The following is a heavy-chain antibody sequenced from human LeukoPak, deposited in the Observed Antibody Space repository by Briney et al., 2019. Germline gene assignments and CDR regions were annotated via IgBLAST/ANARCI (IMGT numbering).Heavy chain of an antibody. CDR1: GYTFTSYA. CDR2: INTNTGNP. Sequence: ASVKVSCKASGYTFTSYAMNWVRQAPGQGLEWMGWINTNTGNPTYAQGFTGRVVFSLDTSVSTAYLQISSLKAEDTAVYYCAREGSRYGSGSRVLRHYYYYYMDVWGKGTTVTVSS. D-gene: IGHD3-10*01. V-gene: IGHV7-4-1*02. J-gene: IGHJ6*03. CDR3: AREGSRYGSGSRVLRHYYYYYMDV.